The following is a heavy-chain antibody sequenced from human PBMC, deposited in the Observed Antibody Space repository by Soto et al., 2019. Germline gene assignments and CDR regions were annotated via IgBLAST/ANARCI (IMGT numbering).Heavy chain of an antibody. CDR1: GYTFTGYY. J-gene: IGHJ4*02. CDR3: ARAEQWLGYDY. D-gene: IGHD6-19*01. Sequence: ASVKVSCKDSGYTFTGYYMHWVRQAPGQGLEWMGWINPNSGGTNYAQKFQGWVTMTRDTSISTAYMELSRLRSDDTAVYYCARAEQWLGYDYWGQGTLVTVSS. CDR2: INPNSGGT. V-gene: IGHV1-2*04.